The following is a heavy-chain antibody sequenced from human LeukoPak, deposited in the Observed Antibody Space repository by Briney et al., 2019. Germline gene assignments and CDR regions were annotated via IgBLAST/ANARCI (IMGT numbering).Heavy chain of an antibody. Sequence: SETLSLTCTVSGGSISTSSYYWGWIRQPPGTGLECIGNIYYSGSTYYNPSLKSRVTISVDTSKNQFSLKLSSVTAADTAVYYCARERNYYFDYWGQGTLVTVSS. V-gene: IGHV4-39*07. J-gene: IGHJ4*02. CDR2: IYYSGST. CDR3: ARERNYYFDY. CDR1: GGSISTSSYY.